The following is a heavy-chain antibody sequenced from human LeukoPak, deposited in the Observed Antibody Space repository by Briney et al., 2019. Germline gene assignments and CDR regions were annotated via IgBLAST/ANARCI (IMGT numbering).Heavy chain of an antibody. J-gene: IGHJ4*02. D-gene: IGHD7-27*01. CDR1: GDSISIYY. CDR2: IYYSGST. Sequence: TSETLSLTCTVSGDSISIYYWIWFRQPPGKGLEWIGYIYYSGSTNYNPALKSRVTISLDTSKNQVSLKLSSVTAADTAVYYCAREGSANWHDYWGQGTLVTVPS. V-gene: IGHV4-59*01. CDR3: AREGSANWHDY.